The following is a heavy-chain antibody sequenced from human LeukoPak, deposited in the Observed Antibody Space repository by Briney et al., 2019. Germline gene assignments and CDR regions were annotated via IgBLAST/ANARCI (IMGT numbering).Heavy chain of an antibody. CDR2: ISWDGGST. D-gene: IGHD2-15*01. J-gene: IGHJ4*02. CDR1: GFTFDDYT. Sequence: GGSLRLSCAASGFTFDDYTMHWVRQAPGKGLEWASLISWDGGSTYYADSVKGRFTISRDNSKNSLYLQMNSLRTEDTALYYCAKDMEGYCSGGTCYSPFDYWGQGTLVTVSS. CDR3: AKDMEGYCSGGTCYSPFDY. V-gene: IGHV3-43*01.